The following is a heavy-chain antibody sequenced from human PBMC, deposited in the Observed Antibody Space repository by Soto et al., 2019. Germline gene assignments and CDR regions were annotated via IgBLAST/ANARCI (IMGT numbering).Heavy chain of an antibody. CDR3: ARSQGSSTSLEIYYYYYYGMDV. CDR2: IISISDTT. Sequence: QVQLVQSGAEVKKPGSSVKVSCKASGGTFSSYAISWVRQAPGQGLEWMGGIISISDTTNYAQKFQGRVTMTADESTTTAYMELSSLRSEDTAVYYCARSQGSSTSLEIYYYYYYGMDVWGKGTTVTVSS. J-gene: IGHJ6*04. CDR1: GGTFSSYA. V-gene: IGHV1-69*01. D-gene: IGHD2-2*01.